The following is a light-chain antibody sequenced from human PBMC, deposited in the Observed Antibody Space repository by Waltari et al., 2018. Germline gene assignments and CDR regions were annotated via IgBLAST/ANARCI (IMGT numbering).Light chain of an antibody. J-gene: IGLJ3*02. CDR3: QSYDYSLSGWV. V-gene: IGLV1-40*01. CDR2: GSS. CDR1: KSNIGADYG. Sequence: QSVLTQPPSVSGAPGQRVAISCTGNKSNIGADYGVHWYQRLPGAAPRIPIYGSSVRPSGVPDRFADSRSGTSASLAISGLRAEDEGDYFCQSYDYSLSGWVFGGGTRLTVL.